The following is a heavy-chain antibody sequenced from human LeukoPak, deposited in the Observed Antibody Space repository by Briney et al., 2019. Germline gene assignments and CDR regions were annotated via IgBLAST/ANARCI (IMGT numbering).Heavy chain of an antibody. CDR3: ARDRPVMITFGGVIIAAY. CDR2: VSGYNGNT. V-gene: IGHV1-18*01. D-gene: IGHD3-16*02. CDR1: GYTFTSHG. J-gene: IGHJ4*02. Sequence: ASVKVSCKASGYTFTSHGINWLRQAPGQGLEWMGWVSGYNGNTDYAQKFQGRVTMTTDRSTNTVYMELRSLRSDDTAVYYCARDRPVMITFGGVIIAAYWGQGTLVTVSS.